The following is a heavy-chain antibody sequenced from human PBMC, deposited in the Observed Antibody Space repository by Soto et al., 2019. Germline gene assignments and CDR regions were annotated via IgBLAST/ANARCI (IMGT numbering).Heavy chain of an antibody. D-gene: IGHD3-16*02. J-gene: IGHJ4*02. CDR1: GFTFSSYS. Sequence: GGSLRLSCAASGFTFSSYSMNWVRQAPGKGLEWVSYISSSSSTIYYADSVKGRFTISRDNAKNSLYLQMNSLRAEDTAVYYCAREDFTYYDYIWGSYRLSGVDYWGQGTLVTVSS. CDR3: AREDFTYYDYIWGSYRLSGVDY. CDR2: ISSSSSTI. V-gene: IGHV3-48*01.